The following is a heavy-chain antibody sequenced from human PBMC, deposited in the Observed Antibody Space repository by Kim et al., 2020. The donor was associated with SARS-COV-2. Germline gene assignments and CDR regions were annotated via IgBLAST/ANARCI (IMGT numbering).Heavy chain of an antibody. V-gene: IGHV1-24*01. Sequence: ASVKVSCKVSGYTLTELSMHWVRQAPGKGLEWMGGFDPEDGETIYAQKFQGRVTMTEDTSTDTAYMELSSLRSEDTAVYYCATSGCGGDCYSYWYFDLWGRGTLVTVSS. D-gene: IGHD2-21*01. CDR2: FDPEDGET. CDR3: ATSGCGGDCYSYWYFDL. J-gene: IGHJ2*01. CDR1: GYTLTELS.